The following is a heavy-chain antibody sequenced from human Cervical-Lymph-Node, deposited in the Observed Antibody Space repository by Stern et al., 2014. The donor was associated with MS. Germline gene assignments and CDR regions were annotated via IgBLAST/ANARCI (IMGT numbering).Heavy chain of an antibody. Sequence: QLQLQESGPGLVKPSGTLSLTCAVSGASIGSSHWWSWVRQPPGKGLEGIGEIYHTGNINYNPSLKSRVTISLDKSKNQFSLRLNSGTAADTAIYYCAKEGRVSRFDSWGQGTLVTVSS. J-gene: IGHJ4*02. V-gene: IGHV4-4*02. D-gene: IGHD6-13*01. CDR3: AKEGRVSRFDS. CDR1: GASIGSSHW. CDR2: IYHTGNI.